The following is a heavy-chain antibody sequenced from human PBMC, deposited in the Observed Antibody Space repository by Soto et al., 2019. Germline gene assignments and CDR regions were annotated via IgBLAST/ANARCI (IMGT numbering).Heavy chain of an antibody. CDR2: ISYDGSNK. J-gene: IGHJ6*02. D-gene: IGHD6-13*01. CDR3: AKGGIAAAALYSYYGMDV. V-gene: IGHV3-30*18. Sequence: GGSLRLSCAASGFTFSSYGVHWVRQAPGKGLEWVAVISYDGSNKYYADSVKGRFTISRDNSKNTLYLQMNSLRAEDTAVYYCAKGGIAAAALYSYYGMDVWGQGTTVTVSS. CDR1: GFTFSSYG.